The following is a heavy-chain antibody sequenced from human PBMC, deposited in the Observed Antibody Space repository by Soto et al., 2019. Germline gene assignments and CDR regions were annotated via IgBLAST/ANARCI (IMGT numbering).Heavy chain of an antibody. CDR3: ARFYYDSSGYLPSPDYYYYGMDV. V-gene: IGHV3-7*04. D-gene: IGHD3-22*01. CDR1: GFTFSSYW. Sequence: GSRRLSCAASGFTFSSYWMSWVRQAPGKGLEWVANIKQDGSEKYYVDSVKGRFTISRDNAKNSLYLQMNSLRAEDTAVYYCARFYYDSSGYLPSPDYYYYGMDVWGQGTTVTVSS. J-gene: IGHJ6*02. CDR2: IKQDGSEK.